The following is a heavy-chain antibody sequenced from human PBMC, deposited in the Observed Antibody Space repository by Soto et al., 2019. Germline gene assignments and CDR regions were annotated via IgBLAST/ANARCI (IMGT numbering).Heavy chain of an antibody. J-gene: IGHJ4*02. CDR2: IYYSGST. V-gene: IGHV4-39*07. CDR3: ARAERITGTTYYFDY. D-gene: IGHD1-20*01. Sequence: SETLSLTCTVSGGSISSSSYYWGWIRQPPGKGLEWIGSIYYSGSTYYNPSLKSRVTISVDTSKNQFSLKLSSVTAVDTAVYYCARAERITGTTYYFDYWGQGTLVTVSS. CDR1: GGSISSSSYY.